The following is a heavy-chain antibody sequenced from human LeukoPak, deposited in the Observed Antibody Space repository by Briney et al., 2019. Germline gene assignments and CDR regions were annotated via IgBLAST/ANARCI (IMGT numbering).Heavy chain of an antibody. V-gene: IGHV3-30-3*01. Sequence: PGGSLRLSCAASGFTFSSYAMHWVRQAPGKGLEWVAVISYDGSNKYYADSVKGRFTISRDNSKNTLYLQMNSLRAEDTAVYYCAREADTYYYDSSGYTREYYFDYWGQGTLVTVSS. CDR2: ISYDGSNK. CDR3: AREADTYYYDSSGYTREYYFDY. CDR1: GFTFSSYA. D-gene: IGHD3-22*01. J-gene: IGHJ4*02.